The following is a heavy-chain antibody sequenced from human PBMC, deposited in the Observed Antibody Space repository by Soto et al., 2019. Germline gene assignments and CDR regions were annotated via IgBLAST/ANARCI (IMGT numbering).Heavy chain of an antibody. D-gene: IGHD6-13*01. CDR3: ARYSAASGTYYFDY. CDR1: GDSIIGTHW. J-gene: IGHJ4*01. V-gene: IGHV4-4*02. Sequence: KTSETLSLTCAVSGDSIIGTHWWSWVRRPPGKGLEFIGETHHSRGTNYNPSLRSRVTMSLDKSKNQLSLILYSVTAADTGVYYCARYSAASGTYYFDYWGQGTLVTVSS. CDR2: THHSRGT.